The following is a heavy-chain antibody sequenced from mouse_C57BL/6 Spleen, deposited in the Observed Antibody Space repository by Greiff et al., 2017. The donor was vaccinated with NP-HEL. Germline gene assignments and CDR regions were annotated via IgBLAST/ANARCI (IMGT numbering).Heavy chain of an antibody. CDR2: ISSGGDYI. Sequence: EVMLVESGEGLVKPGGSLKLSCAASGFTFSSYAMSWVRQTPEKRLEWVAYISSGGDYIYYADTVKGRFTISRDNARNTLYLQMSSLKSEDTAMYYCTRDYGSRYAMDYWGQGTSVTVSS. J-gene: IGHJ4*01. CDR3: TRDYGSRYAMDY. V-gene: IGHV5-9-1*02. CDR1: GFTFSSYA. D-gene: IGHD1-1*01.